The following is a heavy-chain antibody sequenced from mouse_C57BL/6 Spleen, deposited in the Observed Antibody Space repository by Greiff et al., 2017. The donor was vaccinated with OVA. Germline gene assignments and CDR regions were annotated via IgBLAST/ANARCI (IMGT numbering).Heavy chain of an antibody. CDR3: ARDNYGSYFDY. CDR1: GFTFSDYY. V-gene: IGHV5-16*01. CDR2: INYDGSST. J-gene: IGHJ2*01. D-gene: IGHD1-1*01. Sequence: EVKVEESEGGLVQPGSSMKLSCTASGFTFSDYYMAWVRQVPEKGLEWVANINYDGSSTYYLDSLKSRFIISRDNAKNILYLQMSSLKSEDTATYYCARDNYGSYFDYWGQGTTLTVSS.